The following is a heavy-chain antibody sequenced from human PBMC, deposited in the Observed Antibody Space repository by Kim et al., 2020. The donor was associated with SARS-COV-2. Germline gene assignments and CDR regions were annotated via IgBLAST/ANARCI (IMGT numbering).Heavy chain of an antibody. V-gene: IGHV4-4*02. D-gene: IGHD3-10*01. J-gene: IGHJ3*02. Sequence: KSRVTISVDKSKNQFSLKLSSVTAADTAVYYCARFTRLLWFGEFHDAFDIWGQGTMVTVSS. CDR3: ARFTRLLWFGEFHDAFDI.